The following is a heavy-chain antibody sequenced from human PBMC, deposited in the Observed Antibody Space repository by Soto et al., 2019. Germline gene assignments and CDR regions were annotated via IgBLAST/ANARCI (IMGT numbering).Heavy chain of an antibody. V-gene: IGHV1-18*01. CDR2: ISAYNGNT. CDR3: ARDRDSDYDFWSGQPNSNFNCFDP. J-gene: IGHJ5*02. CDR1: GYTFTSYG. D-gene: IGHD3-3*01. Sequence: ASVKVSCKASGYTFTSYGISWVRQAPGQGLEWMGWISAYNGNTNYAQKLQGRVTMTTDTSTSTAYMELRSLRSDDTAVYYCARDRDSDYDFWSGQPNSNFNCFDPWGQGTLVTVSS.